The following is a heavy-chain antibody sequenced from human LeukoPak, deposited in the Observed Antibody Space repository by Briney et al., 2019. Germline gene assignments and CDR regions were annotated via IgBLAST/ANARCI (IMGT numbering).Heavy chain of an antibody. CDR2: ISYDGSNK. CDR3: ARGGGIAVAGTRSYFDY. CDR1: GFTFSSYA. Sequence: GSLRLSCAASGFTFSSYAMHWVRQAPGKGLEWVAVISYDGSNKYYADSVKGRFTISRDNSKNTLYPQMNSLRAEDTAVYYCARGGGIAVAGTRSYFDYWGQGTLVTVSS. D-gene: IGHD6-19*01. V-gene: IGHV3-30-3*01. J-gene: IGHJ4*02.